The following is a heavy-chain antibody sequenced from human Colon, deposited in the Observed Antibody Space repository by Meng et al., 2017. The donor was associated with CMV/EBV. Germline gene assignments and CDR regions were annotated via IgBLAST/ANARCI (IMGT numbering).Heavy chain of an antibody. D-gene: IGHD3-16*01. Sequence: GGSLRLSCAASGFTFNNYATRWVRQALGKGLEWVSSISTGGDMFYADSVRGRFTISRDNSKNTLFLQMNGLRAEDTAVYYCAKGVSGPLYYFDYWGQGVLVTVSS. CDR1: GFTFNNYA. CDR2: ISTGGDM. CDR3: AKGVSGPLYYFDY. V-gene: IGHV3-23*01. J-gene: IGHJ4*02.